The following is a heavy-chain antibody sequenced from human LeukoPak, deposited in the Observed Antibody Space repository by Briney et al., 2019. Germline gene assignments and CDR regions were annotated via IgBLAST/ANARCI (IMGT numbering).Heavy chain of an antibody. CDR2: LYWDDDN. J-gene: IGHJ4*02. D-gene: IGHD1-1*01. V-gene: IGHV2-5*02. Sequence: SGPTLVNPTETLTLTCTLSGFSLTSRPEGIGWMRQPPGKALEFIVFLYWDDDNRYNSSLKTRLTVTRDTSRNQVVLTMANMDPVDTGTYFCAHRRLFNGDWNSGYFDYWGQGNLVTVSS. CDR1: GFSLTSRPEG. CDR3: AHRRLFNGDWNSGYFDY.